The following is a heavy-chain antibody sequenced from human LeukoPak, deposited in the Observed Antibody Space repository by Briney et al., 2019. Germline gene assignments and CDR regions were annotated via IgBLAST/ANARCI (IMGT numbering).Heavy chain of an antibody. CDR1: GYTFTSYG. J-gene: IGHJ4*02. CDR2: ISAYNGNT. Sequence: ASVKVSCKASGYTFTSYGISWVRQAPGQGLEWMGWISAYNGNTNYAQKLQGRVTMTTDTSTSTAYMELRSLRSDDTAVYYCARDWYYYGSGSSLPIDYWGQGTLVTVSP. D-gene: IGHD3-10*01. CDR3: ARDWYYYGSGSSLPIDY. V-gene: IGHV1-18*01.